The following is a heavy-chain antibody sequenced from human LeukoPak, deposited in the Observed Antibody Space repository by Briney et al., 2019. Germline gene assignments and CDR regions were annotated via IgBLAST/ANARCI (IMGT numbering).Heavy chain of an antibody. CDR1: AYTFTSYG. J-gene: IGHJ1*01. CDR2: ISAYNGNT. D-gene: IGHD6-19*01. CDR3: ARDQGRVAGIVYFQH. Sequence: GASVKVSCKASAYTFTSYGISWVRQAPGQGLEWMGWISAYNGNTNYAQKLQGRVTMTTDTSTSAAYMELRSLRSDDTAVYYCARDQGRVAGIVYFQHWGQGTLVTVSS. V-gene: IGHV1-18*04.